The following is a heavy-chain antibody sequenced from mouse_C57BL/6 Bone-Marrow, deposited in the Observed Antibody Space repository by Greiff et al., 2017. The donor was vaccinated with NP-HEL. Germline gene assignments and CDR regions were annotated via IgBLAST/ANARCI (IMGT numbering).Heavy chain of an antibody. J-gene: IGHJ4*01. Sequence: EVQLVESGGGLVQPKGSLKLSCAASGFTFNTYAMHWVRQAPGKGLEWVARIRSKSSNYSTYYADSVKYRFTISRDDSPSILYLQMNNLKTEDTARYYGGGKYYGSSYAMDYGGQGTSVPVSS. CDR3: GGKYYGSSYAMDY. CDR2: IRSKSSNYST. V-gene: IGHV10-3*01. D-gene: IGHD1-1*01. CDR1: GFTFNTYA.